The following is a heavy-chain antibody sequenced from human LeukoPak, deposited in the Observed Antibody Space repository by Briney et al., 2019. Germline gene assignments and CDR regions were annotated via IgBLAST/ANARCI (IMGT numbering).Heavy chain of an antibody. J-gene: IGHJ4*02. V-gene: IGHV4-39*07. CDR2: IYYSGST. D-gene: IGHD6-13*01. CDR3: ARDYRPYSSSWYYDY. Sequence: PSETLSLTCTVSGGSVSSSSYYWGWIRQPPGKGLEWIGSIYYSGSTYYNPSLKSRVTISLDTSKNQFSLKLSSVTAADTAVYYCARDYRPYSSSWYYDYWGQGTLVTVSS. CDR1: GGSVSSSSYY.